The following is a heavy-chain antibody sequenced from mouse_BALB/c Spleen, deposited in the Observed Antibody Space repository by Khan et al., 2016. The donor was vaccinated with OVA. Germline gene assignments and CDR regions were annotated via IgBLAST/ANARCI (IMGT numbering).Heavy chain of an antibody. V-gene: IGHV3-2*02. Sequence: VQLQQSGPGLVKPSQSLSLTCTVTGYSITSGYAWNWIRQFPGNKLEWMGYISYSGVTSYTPSLTSRISITRDTSKNQFFLQLNSVTTEDTATYYCARGNYYGYYFDYWGQGTTRTVSS. CDR1: GYSITSGYA. D-gene: IGHD1-1*01. CDR2: ISYSGVT. J-gene: IGHJ2*01. CDR3: ARGNYYGYYFDY.